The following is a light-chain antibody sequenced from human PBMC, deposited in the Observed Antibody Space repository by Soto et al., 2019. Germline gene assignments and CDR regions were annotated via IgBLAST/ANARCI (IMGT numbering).Light chain of an antibody. J-gene: IGKJ5*01. V-gene: IGKV1-5*01. CDR2: DAS. Sequence: DIQMTQSPSTLSASVGDRVTITCRASQSISRWLAWYQQKPGKAPKALIYDASPLRSGVPSRFSGGGSGTEFTRTISSLHPDDFATYYGQQYNTYSTFGQGTRLEMK. CDR1: QSISRW. CDR3: QQYNTYST.